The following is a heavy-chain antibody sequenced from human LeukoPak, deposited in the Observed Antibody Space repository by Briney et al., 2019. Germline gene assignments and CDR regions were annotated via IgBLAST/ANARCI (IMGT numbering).Heavy chain of an antibody. V-gene: IGHV3-53*01. CDR1: GFIVNSNY. J-gene: IGHJ4*02. CDR3: ARGGGYYAIDY. D-gene: IGHD1-26*01. Sequence: GGSLRLSCAASGFIVNSNYMNWVRQAPGKGLEWVSVLYSDDTTYYADSVKGRFTISRDNSKNTLYLQMNNRRAEDTAVYYCARGGGYYAIDYWGQGTLVTVSS. CDR2: LYSDDTT.